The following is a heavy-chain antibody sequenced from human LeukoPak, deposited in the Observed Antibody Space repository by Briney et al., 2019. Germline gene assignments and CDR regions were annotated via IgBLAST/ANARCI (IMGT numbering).Heavy chain of an antibody. CDR2: IYSGGSP. CDR3: ARGGEGFDWQSNYFDY. V-gene: IGHV3-53*01. CDR1: WFTVSSNY. Sequence: GESLRLSCAASWFTVSSNYMSWVRQAPGKGLEWVSVIYSGGSPYYADSVKGRFTISRDNSKNTLYLQMNSLRAEDTAVYYCARGGEGFDWQSNYFDYWGQGTLVTVSS. J-gene: IGHJ4*02. D-gene: IGHD3-9*01.